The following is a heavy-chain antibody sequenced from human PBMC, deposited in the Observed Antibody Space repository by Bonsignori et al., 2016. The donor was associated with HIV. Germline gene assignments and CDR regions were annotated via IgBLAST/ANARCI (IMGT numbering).Heavy chain of an antibody. V-gene: IGHV1-69*10. J-gene: IGHJ3*02. D-gene: IGHD5-18*01. CDR3: ARAQEYSYGLDAFDI. Sequence: WVRQAPGQGLEWMGGIIPILGIANYAQKFQGRVTITADKSTSTAYVELSSLRSEDTAVYYCARAQEYSYGLDAFDIWGQGTMVTVSS. CDR2: IIPILGIA.